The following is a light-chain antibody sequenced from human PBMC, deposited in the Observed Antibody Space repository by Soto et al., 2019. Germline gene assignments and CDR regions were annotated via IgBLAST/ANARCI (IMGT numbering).Light chain of an antibody. CDR1: HSVGNY. CDR2: GAS. J-gene: IGKJ1*01. V-gene: IGKV3-11*01. Sequence: VLTQSPATLSLSPGERATLSCRASHSVGNYLAWYQQKSGQAPSLLIYGASNRATGIPARFSGSGSGTDFTLTISSLEPEDFAVYYCQQRSNSWTFGQGTKVDNK. CDR3: QQRSNSWT.